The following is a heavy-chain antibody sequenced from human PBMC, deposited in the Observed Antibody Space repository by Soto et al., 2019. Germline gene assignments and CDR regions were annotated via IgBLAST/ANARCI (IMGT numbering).Heavy chain of an antibody. Sequence: SQTLSLTCTVAGGCISRYYWSWIRQPPGKGLEWIGYIYYSGSTNYNPSLKSRVTISVDTSKNQFSLKLRSVTAADTAVYYCARSVVGAQSQTDHWGQGTLVTVSS. J-gene: IGHJ4*02. CDR3: ARSVVGAQSQTDH. D-gene: IGHD1-26*01. CDR2: IYYSGST. V-gene: IGHV4-59*12. CDR1: GGCISRYY.